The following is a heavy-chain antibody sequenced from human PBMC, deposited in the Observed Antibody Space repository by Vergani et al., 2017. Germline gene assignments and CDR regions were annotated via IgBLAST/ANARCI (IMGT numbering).Heavy chain of an antibody. CDR1: GFTFSSYG. V-gene: IGHV3-30*03. J-gene: IGHJ6*02. D-gene: IGHD4-17*01. CDR3: VWSGDYENYGMDV. CDR2: ISYDGSNK. Sequence: VQLVESGGGLVKPGRSLRLSCAASGFTFSSYGMHCVRQAPGKGLEWVAVISYDGSNKYYADSVKGRFTISRDNSKNTLYLQMNSLRAEDTAVYYCVWSGDYENYGMDVWGQGTTVTVSS.